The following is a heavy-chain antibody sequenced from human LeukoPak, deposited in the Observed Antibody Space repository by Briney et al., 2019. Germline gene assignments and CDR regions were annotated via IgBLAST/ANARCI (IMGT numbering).Heavy chain of an antibody. V-gene: IGHV4-59*01. J-gene: IGHJ4*02. CDR2: IYYSGST. D-gene: IGHD6-13*01. CDR3: ARASTAAGIFDY. CDR1: GGSISSYY. Sequence: SETLSLTCTVSGGSISSYYWSWIRQPPGKGLEWIGYIYYSGSTNYNPSLKSRVTISVDTSKNQFSLKLSSVTAADTAVYYCARASTAAGIFDYWGQGTLVSVSS.